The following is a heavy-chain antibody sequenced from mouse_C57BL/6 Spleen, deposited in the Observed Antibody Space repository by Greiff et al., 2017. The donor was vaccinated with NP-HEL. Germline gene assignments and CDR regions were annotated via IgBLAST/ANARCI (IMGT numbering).Heavy chain of an antibody. CDR3: TRSASSGYWFAY. J-gene: IGHJ3*01. Sequence: VLLQQSGTVLARPGASVKMSCKTSGYTFTSYWMHWVKQRPGQGLEWIGAIYPGNSDTSYNQKFKGKAKLTAVTSASTAYMELSSLTNEDSAVYYCTRSASSGYWFAYWGQGTLVTVSA. CDR1: GYTFTSYW. D-gene: IGHD3-2*02. CDR2: IYPGNSDT. V-gene: IGHV1-5*01.